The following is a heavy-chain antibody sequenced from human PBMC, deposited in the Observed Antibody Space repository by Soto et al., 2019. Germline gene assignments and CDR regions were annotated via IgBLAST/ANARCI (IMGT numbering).Heavy chain of an antibody. CDR3: ARKNAHLGSCSGGSCYGWFDP. D-gene: IGHD2-15*01. J-gene: IGHJ5*02. Sequence: QVQLVQSGAEVKKPGSSVKVSCKASGGTFSSYAISWVRQAPGQGIEWMGGIIPIFGTANYAQKFQGRVTITADECTSTAHMELSSLRSEDTAVYYCARKNAHLGSCSGGSCYGWFDPWGQGTLVTVSS. V-gene: IGHV1-69*01. CDR2: IIPIFGTA. CDR1: GGTFSSYA.